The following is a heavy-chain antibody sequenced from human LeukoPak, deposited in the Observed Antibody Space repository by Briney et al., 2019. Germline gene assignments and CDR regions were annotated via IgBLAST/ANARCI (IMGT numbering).Heavy chain of an antibody. CDR1: GGSVSSYY. CDR2: IYYSGST. J-gene: IGHJ4*02. CDR3: ARHRYDSSGYRDY. Sequence: SETLSLTCTVSGGSVSSYYWSWIRQPPGKGLEWIGYIYYSGSTNYNPSLKSRVTISVDTSKNQFSLKLSSVTAADTAVYYCARHRYDSSGYRDYGGQGTLVTVSS. V-gene: IGHV4-59*08. D-gene: IGHD3-22*01.